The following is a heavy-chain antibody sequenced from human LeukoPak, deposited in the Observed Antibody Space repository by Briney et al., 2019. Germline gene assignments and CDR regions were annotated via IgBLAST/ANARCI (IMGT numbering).Heavy chain of an antibody. CDR2: IYTSGST. Sequence: PSETLSLTCTVSGGSISSYYWSWIRQPPGKGLEYIGYIYTSGSTNYNPSLKSRVTISVDTSKSQFSLKLSSVTVADTAVYYCARRDSSGIFAFWGQGILVTVSS. CDR1: GGSISSYY. V-gene: IGHV4-4*09. J-gene: IGHJ4*02. CDR3: ARRDSSGIFAF. D-gene: IGHD3-22*01.